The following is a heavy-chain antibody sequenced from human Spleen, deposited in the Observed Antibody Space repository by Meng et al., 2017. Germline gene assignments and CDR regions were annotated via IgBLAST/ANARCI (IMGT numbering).Heavy chain of an antibody. D-gene: IGHD4-23*01. CDR3: ARGFNGGNSGAFGY. CDR1: GFTFDDYA. J-gene: IGHJ4*02. CDR2: ISWDGGIT. Sequence: DVQRVESGGGLVQPGRSLRLSFAGSGFTFDDYAMNWVRQAPGKGLEWVSGISWDGGITDYAESVKGRFAISRDNAKNSLYLQMSSLRAEDTAVYYCARGFNGGNSGAFGYWGQGTLVTVSS. V-gene: IGHV3-9*01.